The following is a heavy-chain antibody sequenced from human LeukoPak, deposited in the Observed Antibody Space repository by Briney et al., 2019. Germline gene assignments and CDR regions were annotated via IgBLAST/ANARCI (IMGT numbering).Heavy chain of an antibody. CDR3: ARVMHVSDFWSVYGMDV. CDR2: ISISSSDI. D-gene: IGHD3-3*01. V-gene: IGHV3-21*01. CDR1: GFTFSTYS. Sequence: PGGALRLSCAASGFTFSTYSMNWVRQAPGKGLEWGSSISISSSDIYYADSLKGRFTISRDNAKNAPYLQMNSMRAEDTAVYFCARVMHVSDFWSVYGMDVWGQGTTVTVSS. J-gene: IGHJ6*02.